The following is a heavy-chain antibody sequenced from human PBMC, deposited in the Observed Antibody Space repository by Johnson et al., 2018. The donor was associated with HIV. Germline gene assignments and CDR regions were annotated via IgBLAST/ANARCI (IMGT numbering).Heavy chain of an antibody. CDR1: GFTFSSSW. CDR2: IKCDGSEK. J-gene: IGHJ3*02. Sequence: VQLVESGGGLVQPGGSLRLSCAASGFTFSSSWMHWVCQAPEKGLEWVADIKCDGSEKYYVDSVKGRFTISRDNSKNTLYLQMNSLRAEDTAVYYCARDDGGGGDAFDIWGQGTMVTVSS. D-gene: IGHD2-15*01. V-gene: IGHV3-52*01. CDR3: ARDDGGGGDAFDI.